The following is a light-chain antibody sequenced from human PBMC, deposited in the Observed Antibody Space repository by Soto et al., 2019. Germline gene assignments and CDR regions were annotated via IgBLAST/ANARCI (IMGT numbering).Light chain of an antibody. V-gene: IGLV2-11*01. J-gene: IGLJ3*02. CDR2: DVS. CDR1: SSDVGNYNY. Sequence: QSALTQPRSVSGSPGQSVTISCIGTSSDVGNYNYVSWYQQHPGKAPKLMIYDVSKRPSGVPDRFSGSKSANTASLTISGLQAEDESDYYCCSYAGSYTWVFGGGTKLTVL. CDR3: CSYAGSYTWV.